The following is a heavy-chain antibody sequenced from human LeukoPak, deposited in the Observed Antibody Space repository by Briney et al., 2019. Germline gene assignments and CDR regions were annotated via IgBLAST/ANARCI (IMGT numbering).Heavy chain of an antibody. V-gene: IGHV4-30-2*03. CDR2: IYHSGST. Sequence: PSETLSLTCAVSGGSISSGGYSWSWIRQPPGKGLEWIGYIYHSGSTYYNPSLKSRVTISVDTSKNQFSLKLSSVTAADTAVYYCARRSSSWYSRFDPWGQGTLVTVSS. CDR1: GGSISSGGYS. D-gene: IGHD6-13*01. J-gene: IGHJ5*02. CDR3: ARRSSSWYSRFDP.